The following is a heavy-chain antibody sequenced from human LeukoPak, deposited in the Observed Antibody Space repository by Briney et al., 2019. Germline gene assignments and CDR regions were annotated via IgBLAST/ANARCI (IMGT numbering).Heavy chain of an antibody. J-gene: IGHJ4*02. D-gene: IGHD2-8*01. V-gene: IGHV1-2*02. CDR1: GYTFTGYF. CDR2: INLNSGGT. CDR3: ARGNGELDY. Sequence: ASVKVSCKASGYTFTGYFMRWVRQAPGQGLEWMGWINLNSGGTNQAQKFQGRVNMTRDTSIRRAYMEVSRLRSDDTAVYYCARGNGELDYWGQGTLVTVSS.